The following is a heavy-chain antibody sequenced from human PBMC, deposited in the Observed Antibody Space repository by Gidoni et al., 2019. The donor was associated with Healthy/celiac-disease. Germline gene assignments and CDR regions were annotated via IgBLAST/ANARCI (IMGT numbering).Heavy chain of an antibody. CDR1: GFTFSSYG. D-gene: IGHD3-22*01. CDR2: IWYDGSNK. V-gene: IGHV3-33*01. Sequence: QVQLVESGGGVVQPGRSLRLSCAASGFTFSSYGMHWVRQAPGKGLEVVAVIWYDGSNKYYADSVKGRFTISRDNSKNTLYLQMNSLRAEDTAVYYCARGERSGYYDSSFYYYYYGMDVWGQGTTVTVSS. J-gene: IGHJ6*02. CDR3: ARGERSGYYDSSFYYYYYGMDV.